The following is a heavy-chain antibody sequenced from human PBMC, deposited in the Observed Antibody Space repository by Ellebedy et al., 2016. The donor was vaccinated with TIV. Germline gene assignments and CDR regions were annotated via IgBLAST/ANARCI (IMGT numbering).Heavy chain of an antibody. V-gene: IGHV1-18*04. Sequence: ASVKVSXXASGYTFTSYGISWVRQAPGQGLEWMGWISAYNGNTNYAQKLQGRVTMTTDTSTSTAYMELRSLRSDDTAVYYCARDYWVTKYYGMDVWGQGTTVTVSS. CDR3: ARDYWVTKYYGMDV. D-gene: IGHD4-17*01. J-gene: IGHJ6*02. CDR1: GYTFTSYG. CDR2: ISAYNGNT.